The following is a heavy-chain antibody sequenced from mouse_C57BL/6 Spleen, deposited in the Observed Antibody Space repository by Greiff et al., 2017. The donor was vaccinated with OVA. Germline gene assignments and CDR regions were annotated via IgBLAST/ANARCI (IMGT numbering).Heavy chain of an antibody. CDR1: GYTFTSYW. CDR3: ARPVITTVVEGFAY. Sequence: QVQLQQPGAELVKPGASVKLSCKASGYTFTSYWMQWVKQRPGQGLEWIGGIDPSDSYTNYNQKFKGKATLTVDTSSSTAYMQLSSLTSEDSAVYYCARPVITTVVEGFAYWGQGTLVTVSA. J-gene: IGHJ3*01. V-gene: IGHV1-50*01. CDR2: IDPSDSYT. D-gene: IGHD1-1*01.